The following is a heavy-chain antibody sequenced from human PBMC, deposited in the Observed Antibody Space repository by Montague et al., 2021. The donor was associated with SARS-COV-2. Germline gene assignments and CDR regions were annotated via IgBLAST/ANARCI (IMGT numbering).Heavy chain of an antibody. CDR3: AREVGRGYSGYEGVY. D-gene: IGHD5-12*01. Sequence: SETLSLTCAVYGGSFSGYYWSWIRQPPGKGLEWIGEINHSGSTNYNPSLKSRVTISVDTSKNQFSLKLSSVTAADTAVYYRAREVGRGYSGYEGVYWGQGTLVTVSS. CDR2: INHSGST. CDR1: GGSFSGYY. J-gene: IGHJ4*02. V-gene: IGHV4-34*01.